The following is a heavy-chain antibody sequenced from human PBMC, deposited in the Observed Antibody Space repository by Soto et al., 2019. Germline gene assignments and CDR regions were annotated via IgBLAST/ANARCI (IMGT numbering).Heavy chain of an antibody. CDR2: ISAYNGNT. Sequence: QVQLVQSGAEVKKSGASVKVSCKASGYTFTSYGISWVRQAPGQGLEWMGWISAYNGNTNYAQKLQGRVTMTTDTSTSTAYMELRSLRSDDTAVYYCARGHNRFWSGLNDAFDIWGQGTMVTVSS. CDR3: ARGHNRFWSGLNDAFDI. D-gene: IGHD3-3*01. V-gene: IGHV1-18*01. J-gene: IGHJ3*02. CDR1: GYTFTSYG.